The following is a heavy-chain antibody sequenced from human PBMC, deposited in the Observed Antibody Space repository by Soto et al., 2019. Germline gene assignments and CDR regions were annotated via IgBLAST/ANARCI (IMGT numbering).Heavy chain of an antibody. V-gene: IGHV6-1*01. Sequence: SQTLSLTCAISGDSVSSNSAAWNWIRQSPSRGLEWLGKTCYRSKWYNDYAVSVKSRITINPDTSKNQFSLQLNSVTPEDTAVYYCARGGYGSGSYGNWYSYYGMDVWGQGTTVTVAS. D-gene: IGHD3-10*01. CDR2: TCYRSKWYN. CDR1: GDSVSSNSAA. CDR3: ARGGYGSGSYGNWYSYYGMDV. J-gene: IGHJ6*02.